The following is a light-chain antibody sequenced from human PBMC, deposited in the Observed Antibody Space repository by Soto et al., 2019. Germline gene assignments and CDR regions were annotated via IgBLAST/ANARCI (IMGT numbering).Light chain of an antibody. Sequence: EIVMTPSPATLSVSPWERATLSCRASQSVSRNLAWYQQKRGQAPRLLIYGASTRATGIPARFSGSGSGTEFTLTISSLQSEDFAVYYCQQYGSSPPWTFGQGTKVDIK. CDR3: QQYGSSPPWT. J-gene: IGKJ1*01. CDR2: GAS. V-gene: IGKV3-15*01. CDR1: QSVSRN.